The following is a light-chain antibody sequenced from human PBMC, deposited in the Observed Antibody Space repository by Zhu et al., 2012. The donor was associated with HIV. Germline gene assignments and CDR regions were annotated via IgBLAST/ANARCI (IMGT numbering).Light chain of an antibody. J-gene: IGKJ1*01. CDR2: DAS. CDR3: QQYGASPRT. V-gene: IGKV3-20*01. CDR1: ESVDNNY. Sequence: EMVLTQSPGTLSLSPGERATLSCRASESVDNNYLAWYLQKVGQAPKLLIFDASTRATGIPDRFSGSGSGTDFTLTISRLEPEDFAMYYCQQYGASPRTFGPGTRVEIK.